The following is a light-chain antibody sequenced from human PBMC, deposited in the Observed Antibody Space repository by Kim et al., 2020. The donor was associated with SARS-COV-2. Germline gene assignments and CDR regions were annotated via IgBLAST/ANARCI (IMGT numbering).Light chain of an antibody. J-gene: IGKJ4*01. CDR1: RSVSRNS. CDR3: QQYDNSLLT. Sequence: DIVLTQSPGTLSLSAGERAILSCRASRSVSRNSLAWYQQKPGQAPRLLIYDASSRATGIPDRFSGSGSGTDFTLTINRLAPEDFAVYFCQQYDNSLLTFGGGTKVDIK. CDR2: DAS. V-gene: IGKV3-20*01.